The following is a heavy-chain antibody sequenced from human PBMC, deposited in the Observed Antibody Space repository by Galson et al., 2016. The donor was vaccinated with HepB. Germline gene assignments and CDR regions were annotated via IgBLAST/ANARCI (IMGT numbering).Heavy chain of an antibody. J-gene: IGHJ6*02. D-gene: IGHD3-22*01. Sequence: SLRLSCAASGFRFSIYAMSWVRQAPGKGLQWVSAIGGSGDSTFYADSVKGRFTISRDNAKNSLYLQMNSLRAEDTAVYYCARVVYDKGAAMDVWGQGTTVTVSS. V-gene: IGHV3-23*01. CDR3: ARVVYDKGAAMDV. CDR1: GFRFSIYA. CDR2: IGGSGDST.